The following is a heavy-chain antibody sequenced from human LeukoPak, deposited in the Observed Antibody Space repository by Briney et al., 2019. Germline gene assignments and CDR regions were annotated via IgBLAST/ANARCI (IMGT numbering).Heavy chain of an antibody. V-gene: IGHV3-30*02. CDR2: IWFDGSNE. CDR1: GFSFRSYG. D-gene: IGHD3-3*01. J-gene: IGHJ6*03. CDR3: GKDRGFWVYMDV. Sequence: GGSPRLSCVASGFSFRSYGMHWVRQAPGKGLEWVTFIWFDGSNEYYADSVKGRFTISRDNSKNTLYLQMNSLRGEDTAVYYCGKDRGFWVYMDVWGKGTTVTISS.